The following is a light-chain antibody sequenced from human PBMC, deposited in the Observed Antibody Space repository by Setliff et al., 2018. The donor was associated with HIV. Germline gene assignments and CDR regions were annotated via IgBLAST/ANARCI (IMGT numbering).Light chain of an antibody. Sequence: QSALTQPASVSGSPGQSITISCTGTSSDVGSYNLVSWYQQHPGKAPKLMIYEVSTRPSGVSNRFSGSKSGNTASLTISGPQAEDEADYYCSSYTSTSTLCVFGTGTKVTVL. CDR2: EVS. J-gene: IGLJ1*01. CDR3: SSYTSTSTLCV. CDR1: SSDVGSYNL. V-gene: IGLV2-14*02.